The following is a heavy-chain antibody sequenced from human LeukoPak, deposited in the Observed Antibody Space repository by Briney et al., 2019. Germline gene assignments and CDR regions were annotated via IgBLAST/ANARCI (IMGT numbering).Heavy chain of an antibody. CDR3: AKFLAYCGGDCSQGWFDP. V-gene: IGHV3-23*01. Sequence: PGGSLRLSCAASGFTFSNDAMSWVRQVPGKGLEWVSAISGSGGSTYYADSVKGRFTISRDNSKNTLYLQMNSLRAEDTAVYYCAKFLAYCGGDCSQGWFDPWGQGTLVTVSS. D-gene: IGHD2-21*02. CDR2: ISGSGGST. J-gene: IGHJ5*02. CDR1: GFTFSNDA.